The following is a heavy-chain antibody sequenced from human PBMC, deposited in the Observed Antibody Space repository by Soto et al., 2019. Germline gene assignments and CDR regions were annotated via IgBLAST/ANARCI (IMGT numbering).Heavy chain of an antibody. D-gene: IGHD2-2*01. CDR1: GFNFSSYA. CDR2: ISGSGGST. V-gene: IGHV3-23*01. Sequence: RRLYCAASGFNFSSYAISWVRQAPGKGLEWVSAISGSGGSTYYADSVKGRFTISRDNAKNTLYLQMNSLTAEDTAVYFCASLSPPVDFWGRGSLVTASS. CDR3: ASLSPPVDF. J-gene: IGHJ4*02.